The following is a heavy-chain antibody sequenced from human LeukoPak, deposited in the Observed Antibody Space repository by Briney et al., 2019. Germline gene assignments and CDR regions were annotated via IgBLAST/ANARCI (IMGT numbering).Heavy chain of an antibody. D-gene: IGHD2-2*01. J-gene: IGHJ4*02. Sequence: PGGSLRLSCAASGFTFSSYAMHWVRQAPGKGLEWGAVISYDGSNKYYADSVKGRFTISRDNSKNTLYLQMNSLRAEDTAVYYCARDGGSVVPVYLFDYWGQGTLVTVSS. CDR1: GFTFSSYA. CDR2: ISYDGSNK. V-gene: IGHV3-30*04. CDR3: ARDGGSVVPVYLFDY.